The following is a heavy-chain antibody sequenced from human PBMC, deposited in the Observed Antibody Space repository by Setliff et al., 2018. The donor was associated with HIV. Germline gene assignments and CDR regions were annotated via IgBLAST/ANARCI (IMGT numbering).Heavy chain of an antibody. D-gene: IGHD6-19*01. J-gene: IGHJ6*02. CDR3: ARLGSGWSDSYYYAMDI. CDR2: ISTYSDET. CDR1: GYTFTAYG. V-gene: IGHV1-18*01. Sequence: GASVKVSCKPSGYTFTAYGLSWVRQAPGQGLEWMGWISTYSDETSYAQKLQGRVTMTTDTSTSTAYMELRRLRFDDTAVYFCARLGSGWSDSYYYAMDIWGQGTTVTVSS.